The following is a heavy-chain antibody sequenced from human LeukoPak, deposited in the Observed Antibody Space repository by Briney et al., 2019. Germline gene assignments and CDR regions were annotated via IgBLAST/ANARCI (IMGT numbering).Heavy chain of an antibody. CDR3: ARVPLTTVTTDSDLFFDY. V-gene: IGHV3-11*04. CDR1: GFTFSDYF. J-gene: IGHJ4*02. D-gene: IGHD4-17*01. CDR2: ISSSGGNI. Sequence: PGGSLRLSCSGSGFTFSDYFMNWIRQTPGKGLEWISYISSSGGNIKYADSVQGRFTISRDNAKNSLYLQMNSLRAEDTAVYYCARVPLTTVTTDSDLFFDYWGQGTLVTVSS.